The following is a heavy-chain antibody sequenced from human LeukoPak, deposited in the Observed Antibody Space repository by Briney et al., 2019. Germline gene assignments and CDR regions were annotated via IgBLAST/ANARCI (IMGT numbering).Heavy chain of an antibody. CDR2: MSSSGVSP. D-gene: IGHD3-10*01. V-gene: IGHV3-23*01. Sequence: GGSLRLSCEASGFSFSKYAMTWLRQAPGKGLEGVTGMSSSGVSPDYAGSVRGRFTISRDNSKETLFLQMNSLRAEDTAIYYCARVSFDGGVIPYFDSWGQGTVVTVSS. CDR1: GFSFSKYA. CDR3: ARVSFDGGVIPYFDS. J-gene: IGHJ4*02.